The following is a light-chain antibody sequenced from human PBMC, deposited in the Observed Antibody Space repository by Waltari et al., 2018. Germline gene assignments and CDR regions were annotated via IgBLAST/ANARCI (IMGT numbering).Light chain of an antibody. CDR1: QTLSSY. CDR2: DAS. V-gene: IGKV3-11*01. J-gene: IGKJ4*01. CDR3: QQSSNGPLT. Sequence: EIVLTQSPATLSLSPGGSATLSCRASQTLSSYFAWSQQNPGPPPRLLIYDASNRAAGTPAMISGTASGKDFTLTISCLGPEDFVVYCCQQSSNGPLTFGGGTKVEI.